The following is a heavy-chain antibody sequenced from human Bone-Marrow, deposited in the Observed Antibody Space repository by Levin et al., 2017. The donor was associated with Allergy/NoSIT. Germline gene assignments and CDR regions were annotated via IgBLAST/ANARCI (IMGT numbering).Heavy chain of an antibody. V-gene: IGHV3-11*05. J-gene: IGHJ4*02. CDR3: ARGVGAPDYFDY. D-gene: IGHD1-14*01. CDR1: GFTFSDYY. CDR2: ISSSSSYT. Sequence: GGSLRLSCAASGFTFSDYYMTWIRQAPGKGLEWVSYISSSSSYTNYADSVKGRFTISRDNSKNSLYLQMNSLRAEDTAVYYCARGVGAPDYFDYWGQGTLVTVSS.